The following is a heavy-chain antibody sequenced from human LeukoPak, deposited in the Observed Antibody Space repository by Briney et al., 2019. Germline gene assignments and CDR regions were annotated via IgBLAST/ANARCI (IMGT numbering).Heavy chain of an antibody. Sequence: GRSLRLSCAASGFTFSSYAMHWVRQAPGKGLEWVAVISYDGSNKYYADSVKGRFTISRDNSKNTLYLQMNSLRAEDTAVYYCARGHRPGIAVTDYYYYGVDVWGQGTTVTVSS. CDR3: ARGHRPGIAVTDYYYYGVDV. J-gene: IGHJ6*02. CDR1: GFTFSSYA. D-gene: IGHD6-19*01. CDR2: ISYDGSNK. V-gene: IGHV3-30-3*01.